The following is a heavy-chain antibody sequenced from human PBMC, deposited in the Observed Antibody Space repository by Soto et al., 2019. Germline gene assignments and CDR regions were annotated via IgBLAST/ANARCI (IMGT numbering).Heavy chain of an antibody. D-gene: IGHD3-3*01. CDR1: GYTFTSYY. CDR2: INPSGGST. CDR3: ARERATNYDFWSGYYLDV. V-gene: IGHV1-46*01. J-gene: IGHJ6*02. Sequence: VASVKVSCKASGYTFTSYYMHWVRQAPGQGLEWMGIINPSGGSTSYAQKFQGRVTMTRDTSTSTVYMELSSLRSEDTAVYYCARERATNYDFWSGYYLDVWGQGTTVTVSS.